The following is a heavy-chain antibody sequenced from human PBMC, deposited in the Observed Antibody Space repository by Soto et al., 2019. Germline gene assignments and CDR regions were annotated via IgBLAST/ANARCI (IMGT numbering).Heavy chain of an antibody. V-gene: IGHV6-1*01. CDR2: TYYRSKWYN. CDR1: WDSVSSNSAA. CDR3: ARGLLWFGELLSDYYYYGMDV. J-gene: IGHJ6*02. Sequence: SQTLSLTCAISWDSVSSNSAAWNWIRPSPSRGLEWLGRTYYRSKWYNDYAVSVKSRITINPDTSKNQFSLQLNSVTPEDTAVYYCARGLLWFGELLSDYYYYGMDVWGQGTTVTVSS. D-gene: IGHD3-10*01.